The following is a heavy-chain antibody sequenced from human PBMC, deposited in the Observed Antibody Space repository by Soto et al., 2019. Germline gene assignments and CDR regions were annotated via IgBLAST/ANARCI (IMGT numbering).Heavy chain of an antibody. CDR2: ISYDGSNK. V-gene: IGHV3-30-3*01. J-gene: IGHJ4*02. CDR1: GFTFSSYA. CDR3: ATLAEYSSSFDY. D-gene: IGHD6-6*01. Sequence: QVQLMESGGGVVQPGRSLRLSCAASGFTFSSYAMHWVRQAPGKGLEWVAVISYDGSNKYYADSVKGRFTISRDNSKNTLYLQMNSLRAEDTAVYYCATLAEYSSSFDYWGQGTLVTVSS.